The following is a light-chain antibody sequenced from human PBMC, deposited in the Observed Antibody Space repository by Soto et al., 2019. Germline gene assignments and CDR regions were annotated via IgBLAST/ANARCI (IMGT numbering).Light chain of an antibody. CDR2: EVT. V-gene: IGLV2-14*01. Sequence: ALTQPASVSGSPGQSFTISCTGTSGDIGSYNRVSWYQQHPGKAPKLIIYEVTDRPSGVSNRFSGSKSGNTASLTISGLQAEDEAEYYCSSYTNINTRACVFGTGTKLTVL. J-gene: IGLJ1*01. CDR1: SGDIGSYNR. CDR3: SSYTNINTRACV.